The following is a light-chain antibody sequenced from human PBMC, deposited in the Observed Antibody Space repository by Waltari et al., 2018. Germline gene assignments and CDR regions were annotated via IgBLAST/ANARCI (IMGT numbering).Light chain of an antibody. CDR2: DTS. CDR1: QDISAW. CDR3: QQYDEIPPT. Sequence: DVQMTQSPASLSASVGDKVTITCHASQDISAWLAWYHQITGKSPKALIVDTSTLQNGVLSTFSSTGYGTDYALTISSLRPEDFGTYYCQQYDEIPPTFGQGTKVE. V-gene: IGKV1-NL1*01. J-gene: IGKJ1*01.